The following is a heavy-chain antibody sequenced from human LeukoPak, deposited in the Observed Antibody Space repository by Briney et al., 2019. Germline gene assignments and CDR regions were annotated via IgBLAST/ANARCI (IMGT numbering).Heavy chain of an antibody. CDR1: GFTVSSYG. Sequence: QPGGSLRRSCAASGFTVSSYGMHWVRQAPGKGLEWVAVIWYDGSNKYYADSVKGRFTISRDNSKNTLYLQMNSLRAEDTAVYYCAREYYDFWSGYDPDAFDIWGQGTMVTVSS. CDR2: IWYDGSNK. V-gene: IGHV3-33*01. D-gene: IGHD3-3*01. CDR3: AREYYDFWSGYDPDAFDI. J-gene: IGHJ3*02.